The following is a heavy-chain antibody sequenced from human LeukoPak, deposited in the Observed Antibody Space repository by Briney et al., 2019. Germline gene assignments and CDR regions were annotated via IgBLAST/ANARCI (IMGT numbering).Heavy chain of an antibody. Sequence: SETLSLTCTVSGGSISSYYWSWIRQPPGKGLEWLGYIYYTGSTDYNPSLKSRVAISVDTSKNQFSLKLSSVTAADTAVYYCARGSKAAPGTFDYWGQGTLVTVSS. CDR2: IYYTGST. V-gene: IGHV4-59*01. D-gene: IGHD6-13*01. J-gene: IGHJ4*02. CDR1: GGSISSYY. CDR3: ARGSKAAPGTFDY.